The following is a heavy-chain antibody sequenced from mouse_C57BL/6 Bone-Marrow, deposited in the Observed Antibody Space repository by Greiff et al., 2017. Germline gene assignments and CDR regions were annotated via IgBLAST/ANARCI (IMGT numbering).Heavy chain of an antibody. CDR2: IYPRDGSP. Sequence: QVQLKQSGPELVKPGASVKLSCKASGYTFTSYDINWVKQRPGQGLEWIGWIYPRDGSPKYNEKFKGKATLTVDTSSSTAYMELHSLTSEDSAVYFCAISEFDGSSVDWYFDVWCTGTTVTVSS. CDR3: AISEFDGSSVDWYFDV. D-gene: IGHD1-1*01. V-gene: IGHV1-85*01. J-gene: IGHJ1*03. CDR1: GYTFTSYD.